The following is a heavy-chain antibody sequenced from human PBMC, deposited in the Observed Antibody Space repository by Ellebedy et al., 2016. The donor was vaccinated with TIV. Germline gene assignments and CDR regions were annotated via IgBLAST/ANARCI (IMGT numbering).Heavy chain of an antibody. CDR2: IYGGDST. J-gene: IGHJ5*02. D-gene: IGHD3-10*01. CDR1: GFTFDSYA. Sequence: GESLKISCVASGFTFDSYAMHWVRQAPGKGLEWVSTIYGGDSTYYADSVKGRFTISRDNAKNLLYLQMNTLGVEDTAVYYCAAGSREYWFDPWGQGTLVTVSS. CDR3: AAGSREYWFDP. V-gene: IGHV3-NL1*01.